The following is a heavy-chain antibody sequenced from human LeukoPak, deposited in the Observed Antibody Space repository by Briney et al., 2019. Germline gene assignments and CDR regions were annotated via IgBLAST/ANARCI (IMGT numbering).Heavy chain of an antibody. Sequence: ASVKVSCKASGYTFTSYYMHWVRQAPGQGLERMGRINPNSGGTNYAQKFQGRVTMTRDTSISTAYMELSRLRSDDTAVYYCAREDNLGSGSSPIDYWGQGTLVTVSS. CDR3: AREDNLGSGSSPIDY. CDR2: INPNSGGT. V-gene: IGHV1-2*06. D-gene: IGHD6-19*01. J-gene: IGHJ4*02. CDR1: GYTFTSYY.